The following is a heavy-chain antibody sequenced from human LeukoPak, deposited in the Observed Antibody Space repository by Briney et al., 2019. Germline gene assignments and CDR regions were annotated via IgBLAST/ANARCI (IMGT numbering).Heavy chain of an antibody. CDR2: LLPGSGDT. V-gene: IGHV1-46*01. J-gene: IGHJ4*02. Sequence: VASVKVSCKASGYTFTNYYIHFLRQAPGQGLEWMGVLLPGSGDTSYAQQFQGRVTMTRDTSTTTVYMELSGLTSEDTAVYYRARDLYDSGSYSPELDYWGQGSLVTVSS. CDR3: ARDLYDSGSYSPELDY. D-gene: IGHD3-10*01. CDR1: GYTFTNYY.